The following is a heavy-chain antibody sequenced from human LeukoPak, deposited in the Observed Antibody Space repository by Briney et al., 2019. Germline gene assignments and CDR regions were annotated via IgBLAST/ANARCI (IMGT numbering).Heavy chain of an antibody. CDR3: ARVGYSGYAFDY. CDR1: GFTFSSYS. D-gene: IGHD5-12*01. V-gene: IGHV3-21*01. Sequence: GGSLRLSCAASGFTFSSYSMNWVRQAPGKGLEWVSSISSSSSYMYYADSVKGRFTISRDNAKNSLYLQMNSLRAEDTAVYYCARVGYSGYAFDYWGQGTLVTVSS. J-gene: IGHJ4*02. CDR2: ISSSSSYM.